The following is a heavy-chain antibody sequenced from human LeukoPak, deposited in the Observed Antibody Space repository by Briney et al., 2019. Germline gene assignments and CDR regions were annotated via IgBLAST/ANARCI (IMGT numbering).Heavy chain of an antibody. J-gene: IGHJ4*02. V-gene: IGHV3-30*02. CDR3: AKGRYGSGSYYNLTPIDY. D-gene: IGHD3-10*01. CDR2: IRYDGSNK. CDR1: GFTFSSYG. Sequence: PGGSLRLSCAASGFTFSSYGMHWVRQAPGKGLDWVAFIRYDGSNKYYADSVKGRFTISRDNSKNTLYLQMNSLRAEDTAVYYCAKGRYGSGSYYNLTPIDYWGQGTLVTFSS.